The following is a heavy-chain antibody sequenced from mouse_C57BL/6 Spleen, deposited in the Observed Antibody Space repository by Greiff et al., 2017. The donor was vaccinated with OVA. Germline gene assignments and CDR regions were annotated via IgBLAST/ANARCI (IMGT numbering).Heavy chain of an antibody. D-gene: IGHD3-1*01. Sequence: QVQLQQSGPELVKPGASVKISCKASGYAFSSSWMNWVKQRPGKGLEWIGRIYPGDGDTNYNGKFKGKATLTADKSSSTAYMQLSSLTSEDSAVYFCARQFPRAMDYWGQGTSVTVSS. J-gene: IGHJ4*01. CDR2: IYPGDGDT. CDR1: GYAFSSSW. CDR3: ARQFPRAMDY. V-gene: IGHV1-82*01.